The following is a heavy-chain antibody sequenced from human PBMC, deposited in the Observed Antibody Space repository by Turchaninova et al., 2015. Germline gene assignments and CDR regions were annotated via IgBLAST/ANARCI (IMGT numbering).Heavy chain of an antibody. D-gene: IGHD2-15*01. CDR3: ARGRGGLFTTYSDN. CDR1: GGSFSSHF. V-gene: IGHV4-34*01. CDR2: VTHSGST. Sequence: QVQLQQWGAGLLKPSETLSLTCAVYGGSFSSHFWSWIRPPPGKGLEWIGEVTHSGSTNYNPSLKSRVTISVDTSKNQFSLKLNSVTAADTAVYYCARGRGGLFTTYSDNWGQGTLVTVSS. J-gene: IGHJ4*02.